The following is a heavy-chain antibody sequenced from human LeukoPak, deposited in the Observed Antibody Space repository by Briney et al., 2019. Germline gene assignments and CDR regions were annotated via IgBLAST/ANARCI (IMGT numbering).Heavy chain of an antibody. J-gene: IGHJ4*02. CDR1: RFTFGNYG. D-gene: IGHD3-22*01. Sequence: GGSLRLSCAASRFTFGNYGMTWVRQAPGKGLEWVSSISGSGGSTYYADSVKGRFTISRDNSKNTLYLQMNSLRDEDTAVYYCAKSSYYDSSGYYREYYFDYWGQGTLVTVSS. V-gene: IGHV3-23*01. CDR2: ISGSGGST. CDR3: AKSSYYDSSGYYREYYFDY.